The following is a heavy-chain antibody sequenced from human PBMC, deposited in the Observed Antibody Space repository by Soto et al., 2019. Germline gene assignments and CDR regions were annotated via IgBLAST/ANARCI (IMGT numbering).Heavy chain of an antibody. J-gene: IGHJ4*02. CDR3: AKSVSLRDFWSAFDY. CDR1: GFTFSSYA. V-gene: IGHV3-23*01. CDR2: ISGSGGST. Sequence: GGSLRLSCAASGFTFSSYAMSWVRQAPGKGLEWVSAISGSGGSTYYADSVKGRFTISRDNSKNTLYLQMNSLRAEDTAVYYCAKSVSLRDFWSAFDYWGQGTLVTVSS. D-gene: IGHD3-3*01.